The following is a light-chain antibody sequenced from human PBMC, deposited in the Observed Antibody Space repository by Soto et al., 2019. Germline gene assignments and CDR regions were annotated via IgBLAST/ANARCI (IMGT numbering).Light chain of an antibody. CDR1: QSVTSTY. CDR2: ATS. V-gene: IGKV3-20*01. CDR3: QQYGSSGT. Sequence: TQSPGTLSLSPGERATLSCRAVQSVTSTYMAWYQQKPGQAPRLLIYATSFRATGIPDRFRGSGSGTDFTLTISSLEPEDFAVYYCQQYGSSGTFGQGTKVEIK. J-gene: IGKJ1*01.